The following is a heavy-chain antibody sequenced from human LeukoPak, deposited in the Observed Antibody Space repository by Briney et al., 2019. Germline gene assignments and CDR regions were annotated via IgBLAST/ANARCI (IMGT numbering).Heavy chain of an antibody. V-gene: IGHV3-53*01. CDR1: WFTAASTY. CDR2: IYSVGST. CDR3: ARDGAGNRYWFDP. Sequence: PGGSLRLSRPASWFTAASTYISCVRLAPGEGLGSVSVIYSVGSTYYADAVKGRFTISRDNAKNTLYLQKNSLRAEDTAVYYCARDGAGNRYWFDPWGQGTLVTVS. J-gene: IGHJ5*02. D-gene: IGHD3-16*01.